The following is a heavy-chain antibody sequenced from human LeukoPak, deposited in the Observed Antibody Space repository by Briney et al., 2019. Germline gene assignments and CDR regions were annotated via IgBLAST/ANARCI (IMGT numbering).Heavy chain of an antibody. V-gene: IGHV1-3*01. Sequence: ASVTVSCKASGYTLTSFAMHWVRQAPGQRLEWMGRLNAANGNSQYSQKFQDRVTITSDSSANTAYMEFSSLRSEDSAVYCCARDGKHIAVPGVRYPMDVWGQGTTVTVS. CDR3: ARDGKHIAVPGVRYPMDV. D-gene: IGHD6-19*01. CDR2: LNAANGNS. CDR1: GYTLTSFA. J-gene: IGHJ6*02.